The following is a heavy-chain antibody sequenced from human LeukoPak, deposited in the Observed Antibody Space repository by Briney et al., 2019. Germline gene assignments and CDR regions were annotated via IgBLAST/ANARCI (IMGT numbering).Heavy chain of an antibody. CDR3: ANFPTMNNIDY. CDR1: GFTFSSYG. Sequence: GGSLRLSCAASGFTFSSYGMHWVRQAPGKGLEWVAVIWYDGSNKYYADSVKGRFTISRDNSKNTLYLQMNSLRAEDTAVYYCANFPTMNNIDYWGQGTLVTVSS. V-gene: IGHV3-33*06. CDR2: IWYDGSNK. D-gene: IGHD1/OR15-1a*01. J-gene: IGHJ4*02.